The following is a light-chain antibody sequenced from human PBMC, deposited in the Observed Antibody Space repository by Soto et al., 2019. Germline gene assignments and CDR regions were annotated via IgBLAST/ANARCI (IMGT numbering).Light chain of an antibody. V-gene: IGLV2-14*01. CDR3: SSFTSGTTLGLGVV. Sequence: QSVLTQPASVSGSPGQSITISCTGTRSDVGGYNYVSWYQHHPGKAPKLVIYEVSNRPSGISNRFSGSKSGNTASLTISGLQAEDESDYYCSSFTSGTTLGLGVVFGGGTKLTVL. J-gene: IGLJ2*01. CDR2: EVS. CDR1: RSDVGGYNY.